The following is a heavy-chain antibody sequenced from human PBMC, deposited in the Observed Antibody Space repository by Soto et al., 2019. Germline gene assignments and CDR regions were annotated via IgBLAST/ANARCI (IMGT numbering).Heavy chain of an antibody. Sequence: PSEPLSLTCTVSGVSISSSSYYWAWIRQPPGQGLEWIGTIYYSGSTYYNASLKSRVTISVDSSKNHFSLKLFSVTAADTAVYYCARWGGDFWNAIWGQGTLVTVS. CDR1: GVSISSSSYY. V-gene: IGHV4-39*02. J-gene: IGHJ4*02. D-gene: IGHD3-3*01. CDR2: IYYSGST. CDR3: ARWGGDFWNAI.